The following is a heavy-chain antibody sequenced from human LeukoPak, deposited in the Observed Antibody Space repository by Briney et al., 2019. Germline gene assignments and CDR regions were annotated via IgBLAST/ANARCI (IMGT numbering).Heavy chain of an antibody. CDR1: GFTFSTYW. V-gene: IGHV3-7*01. Sequence: GGSLRLSCAASGFTFSTYWMSWARQAPGKGLEGVADIREYGREKDYVDSVKGRFTISRDNAKNSLDLQINSLRGEDTAVYYCARHFGTYYPNWGQGTLVTVSS. CDR2: IREYGREK. CDR3: ARHFGTYYPN. J-gene: IGHJ4*02. D-gene: IGHD3/OR15-3a*01.